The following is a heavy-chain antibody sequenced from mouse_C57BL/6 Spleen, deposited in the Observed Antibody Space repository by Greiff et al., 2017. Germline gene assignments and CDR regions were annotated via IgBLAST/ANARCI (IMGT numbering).Heavy chain of an antibody. CDR3: VREGYGRGFAY. Sequence: QVQLQQPGAELVKPGASVTLSCKASGYTFTSYWMHWVKQRPGRGLEWIGRIDPNSGGTKYNEKFKSKATLTVDKTSSTAYMQLSSLTSEDSAVYYCVREGYGRGFAYWGQGTLVTVSA. CDR1: GYTFTSYW. CDR2: IDPNSGGT. V-gene: IGHV1-72*01. J-gene: IGHJ3*01. D-gene: IGHD3-1*01.